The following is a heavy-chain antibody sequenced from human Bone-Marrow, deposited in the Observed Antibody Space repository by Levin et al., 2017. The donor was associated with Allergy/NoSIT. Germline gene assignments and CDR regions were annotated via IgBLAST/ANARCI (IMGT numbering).Heavy chain of an antibody. CDR3: ARLADNWNVNWVDP. CDR2: IYYNSYT. J-gene: IGHJ5*02. V-gene: IGHV4-39*07. Sequence: GKGLEWIGTIYYNSYTYYNPSLKSRVTISKDTSKNQFSLKLSSVTAADTAVYYCARLADNWNVNWVDPWGQGTLVTVSS. D-gene: IGHD1-20*01.